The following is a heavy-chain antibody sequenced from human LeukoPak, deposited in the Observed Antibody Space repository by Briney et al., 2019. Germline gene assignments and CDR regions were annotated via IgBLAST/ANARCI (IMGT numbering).Heavy chain of an antibody. Sequence: SETLSLTCTVSGYSLSSGYFWGWIRQPPGKGLEWIGTIYHSGSTYYNPSLKSRVTISVETSKNQFSLKLTSVTAADTAVYYCARRRTGGTTGAFDIWGQGTMVTVSS. CDR2: IYHSGST. V-gene: IGHV4-38-2*02. CDR3: ARRRTGGTTGAFDI. CDR1: GYSLSSGYF. D-gene: IGHD1/OR15-1a*01. J-gene: IGHJ3*02.